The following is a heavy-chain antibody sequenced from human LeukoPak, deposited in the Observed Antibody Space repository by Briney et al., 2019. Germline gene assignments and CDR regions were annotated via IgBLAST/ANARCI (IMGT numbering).Heavy chain of an antibody. CDR3: ARPYDSSGYDLGFDY. D-gene: IGHD3-22*01. CDR2: IYPGDSDT. CDR1: GYSFTSYW. J-gene: IGHJ4*02. V-gene: IGHV5-51*01. Sequence: GESLQISCKGSGYSFTSYWIGWVRQMPGKGLEWMGIIYPGDSDTRYSPSFQGQVTISADKSISTAYLQWSSLKASDTAMYYCARPYDSSGYDLGFDYWGQGTLVTVSS.